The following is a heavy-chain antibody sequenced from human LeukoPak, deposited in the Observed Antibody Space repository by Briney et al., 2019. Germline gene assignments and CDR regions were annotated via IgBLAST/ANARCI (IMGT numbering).Heavy chain of an antibody. Sequence: GASVKVSCKASGYTFTGYYMHWVRQAPGQGLEWMGWINPNSGGTNYAQKFQGRVTMTRNTSISTAYMELSSLRSEDTAVYYCAREKTPYGDLDCWGQGTLVTVSS. V-gene: IGHV1-2*02. CDR3: AREKTPYGDLDC. J-gene: IGHJ4*02. CDR1: GYTFTGYY. CDR2: INPNSGGT. D-gene: IGHD4-17*01.